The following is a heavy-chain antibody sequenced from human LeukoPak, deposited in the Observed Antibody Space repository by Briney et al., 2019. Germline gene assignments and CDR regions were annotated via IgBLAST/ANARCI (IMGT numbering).Heavy chain of an antibody. CDR3: ARDNPSALNYDFWSGTRSYYYYMDV. V-gene: IGHV3-21*01. CDR2: ISSSSSYI. J-gene: IGHJ6*03. CDR1: GFTFSSYS. D-gene: IGHD3-3*01. Sequence: PGGSLRLSCAASGFTFSSYSMNWVRQAPGRGLEWVSSISSSSSYIYYADSVKGRFTISRDNAKNSLYLQMNSLRAEDTAVYYCARDNPSALNYDFWSGTRSYYYYMDVWGKGTTVTVSS.